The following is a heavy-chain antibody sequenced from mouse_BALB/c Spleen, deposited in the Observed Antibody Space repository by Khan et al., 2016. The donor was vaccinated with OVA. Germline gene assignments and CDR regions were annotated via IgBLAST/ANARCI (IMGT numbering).Heavy chain of an antibody. CDR3: ARIKKIVATYFDY. V-gene: IGHV1S81*02. CDR1: GYTFTSYW. CDR2: TNRTNGRT. Sequence: QVQLKESGAELVKAGASVKMSCKASGYTFTSYWMHWVKQRLGQGLEWFAETNRTNGRTYYNEKFKSKATLTVDKSSSTAYMLLSGPTFEDSAVYYCARIKKIVATYFDYWGQGTTLTVSS. J-gene: IGHJ2*01. D-gene: IGHD1-1*01.